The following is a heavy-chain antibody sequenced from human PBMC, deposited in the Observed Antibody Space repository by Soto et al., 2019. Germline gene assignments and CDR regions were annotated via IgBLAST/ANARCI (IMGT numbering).Heavy chain of an antibody. CDR2: IKEDGSSK. Sequence: EVQLVESGGDLVQPGGSLRLSCAASGINFNDYWMSWVRQAPGKGLEWVANIKEDGSSKYYVDSVKGRFTISRDNAKNSLYLQMNSLRAEDTDLYYCASENWYVLDPWGQGTPVTVSS. J-gene: IGHJ5*02. CDR3: ASENWYVLDP. D-gene: IGHD1-1*01. CDR1: GINFNDYW. V-gene: IGHV3-7*03.